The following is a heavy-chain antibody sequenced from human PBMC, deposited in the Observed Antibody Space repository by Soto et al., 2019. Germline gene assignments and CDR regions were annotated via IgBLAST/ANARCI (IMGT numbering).Heavy chain of an antibody. CDR2: IYYSGST. V-gene: IGHV4-39*01. J-gene: IGHJ6*03. D-gene: IGHD4-17*01. CDR1: GGSISSSSYY. CDR3: ARPYGDPNALDYYYYYMDV. Sequence: SETLSLTCTVSGGSISSSSYYWGWIRQPPGKGLEWIGSIYYSGSTYCNPSLKSRVTISVDTSKNQFSLKLSSVTAADTAVYYCARPYGDPNALDYYYYYMDVWGKGTTVTVSS.